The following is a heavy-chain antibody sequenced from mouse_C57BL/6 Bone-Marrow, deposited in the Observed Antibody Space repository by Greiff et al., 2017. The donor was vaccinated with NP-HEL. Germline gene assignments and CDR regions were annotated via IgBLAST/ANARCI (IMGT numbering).Heavy chain of an antibody. CDR3: ARPFITTVVATPGFAY. Sequence: EVQGVESGGGLVKPGGSLKLSCAASGFTFSDYGMHWVRQAPEKGLEWVAYISSGSSTIYYADTVKGRFTISRDNAKNTLFLQMTSLRSEDTAMYYCARPFITTVVATPGFAYWGQGTLVTVSA. J-gene: IGHJ3*01. V-gene: IGHV5-17*01. D-gene: IGHD1-1*01. CDR1: GFTFSDYG. CDR2: ISSGSSTI.